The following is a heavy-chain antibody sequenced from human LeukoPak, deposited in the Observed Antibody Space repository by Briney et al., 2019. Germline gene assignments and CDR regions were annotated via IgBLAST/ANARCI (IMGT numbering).Heavy chain of an antibody. Sequence: GESLTLSCIASGFTLSNYVMSWVRQAPGKGLEWVSNISGSGSGGGTYYPDSMKRRITIARDNSKHTVALEINNLREEDPAKYYCVNMALSVIVVANPPIDRRRYIDVWGKGTTVIVSS. V-gene: IGHV3-23*01. J-gene: IGHJ6*03. D-gene: IGHD2/OR15-2a*01. CDR1: GFTLSNYV. CDR2: ISGSGSGGGT. CDR3: VNMALSVIVVANPPIDRRRYIDV.